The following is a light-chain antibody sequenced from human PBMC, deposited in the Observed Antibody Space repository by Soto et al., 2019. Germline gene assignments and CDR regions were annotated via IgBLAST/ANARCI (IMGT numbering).Light chain of an antibody. V-gene: IGLV2-18*02. Sequence: QSALTQPPSVYGSPGQSVTISCTGTSSDVGSYNRVSWYQQPPGTAPKLMIYEVSNRPSGVPDRFSGSKSGNTASLTISGLQAEDDADYYCNSYTSSSTYVFGTGTKLT. J-gene: IGLJ1*01. CDR2: EVS. CDR3: NSYTSSSTYV. CDR1: SSDVGSYNR.